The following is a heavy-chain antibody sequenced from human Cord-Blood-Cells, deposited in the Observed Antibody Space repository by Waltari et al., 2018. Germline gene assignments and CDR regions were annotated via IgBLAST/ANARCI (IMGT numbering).Heavy chain of an antibody. Sequence: QVQLVESGGGVVQPGRSLRLSCAASGFTFSSYAMHWVRQAPGKGLEWVAVISYDGSNEYYADSVKGRFTISRDNSKNTLYLQMNSLRAEDTAVYYCARDPGDLKSFDYWGQGTLVTVSS. CDR1: GFTFSSYA. V-gene: IGHV3-30-3*01. J-gene: IGHJ4*02. CDR3: ARDPGDLKSFDY. CDR2: ISYDGSNE. D-gene: IGHD7-27*01.